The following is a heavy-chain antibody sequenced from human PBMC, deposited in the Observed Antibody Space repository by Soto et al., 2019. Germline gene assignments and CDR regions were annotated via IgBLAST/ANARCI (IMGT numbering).Heavy chain of an antibody. V-gene: IGHV3-30-3*01. J-gene: IGHJ3*02. CDR2: ISYDGSNK. D-gene: IGHD3-16*01. Sequence: VAVISYDGSNKYYADSVKGRFTISRDNSKNTLYLQMNSLRAEDTAVYYCARDGGPRYAFDIWGQGTMVTVSS. CDR3: ARDGGPRYAFDI.